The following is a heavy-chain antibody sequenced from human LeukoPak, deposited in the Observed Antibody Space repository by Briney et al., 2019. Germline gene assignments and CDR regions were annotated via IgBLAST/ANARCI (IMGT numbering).Heavy chain of an antibody. V-gene: IGHV3-23*01. CDR3: ALSGWSTPYYFDY. J-gene: IGHJ4*02. Sequence: GGSLRLSCAASGFIFSRDALSWVRQAPGKGLEWVSAISDSGDTTYYADSVKGRFTISRDNSKNTLYLQMNSLRAEDTAVYYCALSGWSTPYYFDYWGQGTLVTVSS. CDR1: GFIFSRDA. CDR2: ISDSGDTT. D-gene: IGHD6-19*01.